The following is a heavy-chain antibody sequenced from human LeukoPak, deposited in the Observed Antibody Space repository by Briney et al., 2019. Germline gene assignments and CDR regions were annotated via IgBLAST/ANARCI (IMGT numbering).Heavy chain of an antibody. Sequence: PGGSLRLSCAASGLTFSSFSFSWVRQGPGKGLEWVSSINTVASYIYYADSVKGRFTIPRDNAKNSLYLQMNSLRAEDTGVYYCARLRRNSDKSGFYYYYDYWGQGTLVTVSS. CDR3: ARLRRNSDKSGFYYYYDY. CDR2: INTVASYI. D-gene: IGHD3-22*01. J-gene: IGHJ4*02. V-gene: IGHV3-21*06. CDR1: GLTFSSFS.